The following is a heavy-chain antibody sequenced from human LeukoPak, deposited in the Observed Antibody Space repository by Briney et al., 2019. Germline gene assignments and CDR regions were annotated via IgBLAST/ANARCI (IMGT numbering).Heavy chain of an antibody. D-gene: IGHD6-19*01. V-gene: IGHV1-46*01. CDR1: GYTFTSYY. Sequence: ASVKVSCKASGYTFTSYYMHWVRQAPGQGLEWMGIINPSGGSTSYAQKSQGRVTMTRDTSTSTVYMELSSLRSEDTAVYYCARDALLSSGWYYPYYFDYWGQGTLVTVSS. CDR2: INPSGGST. CDR3: ARDALLSSGWYYPYYFDY. J-gene: IGHJ4*02.